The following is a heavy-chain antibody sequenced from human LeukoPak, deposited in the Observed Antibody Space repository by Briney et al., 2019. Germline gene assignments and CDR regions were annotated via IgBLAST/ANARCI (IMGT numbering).Heavy chain of an antibody. Sequence: SETLSLTCTVSGGSISSYYWSWIRQPAGKGLEWIGRIYTSGSTYYNPSLKSRVTMSVDTSKNQFSLKLSSVTAADTAVYYCAREKNDFWSGYLSPYMDVWGKGTTVTVSS. V-gene: IGHV4-4*07. CDR3: AREKNDFWSGYLSPYMDV. D-gene: IGHD3-3*01. CDR2: IYTSGST. CDR1: GGSISSYY. J-gene: IGHJ6*03.